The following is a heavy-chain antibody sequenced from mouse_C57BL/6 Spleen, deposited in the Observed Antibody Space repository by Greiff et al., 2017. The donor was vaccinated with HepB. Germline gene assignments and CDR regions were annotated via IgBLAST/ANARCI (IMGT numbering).Heavy chain of an antibody. V-gene: IGHV1-4*01. CDR3: ARERHAMDY. CDR1: GYTFTSYT. J-gene: IGHJ4*01. CDR2: INPSSGYT. Sequence: QVQLKESGAELARPGASVKMSCKASGYTFTSYTMHWVKQRPGQGLEWIGYINPSSGYTKYNQKFKDKATLTADKSSSTAYMQLSSLTSEDSAVYYCARERHAMDYWGQGTSVTVSS.